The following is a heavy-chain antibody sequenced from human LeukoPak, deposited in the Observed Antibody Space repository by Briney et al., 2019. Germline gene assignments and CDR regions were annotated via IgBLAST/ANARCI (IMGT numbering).Heavy chain of an antibody. J-gene: IGHJ3*02. V-gene: IGHV1-3*03. CDR1: GYTFTGYY. Sequence: ASVKVSCKASGYTFTGYYMHWVRQAPGQRLEWMGWINAGKGNTKYSQEFQGRVTITRDTSASTAYMELSSLRSEDMAVYYCARALIVIMAPQRDAFDIWGQGTLVTVSS. CDR2: INAGKGNT. CDR3: ARALIVIMAPQRDAFDI. D-gene: IGHD2-8*01.